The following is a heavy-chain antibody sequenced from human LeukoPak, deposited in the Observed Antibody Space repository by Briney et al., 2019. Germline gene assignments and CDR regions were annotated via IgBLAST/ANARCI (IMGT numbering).Heavy chain of an antibody. CDR1: GFSFTDYA. J-gene: IGHJ4*01. D-gene: IGHD6-19*01. CDR3: ARGSTAAALGWVY. V-gene: IGHV3-23*01. Sequence: GGSLRLSCAASGFSFTDYAMSWARQPPGKGLEWVSAVSGHGDTTDYVDSVKGRFTISRDNSRNTVHLQIDSLRIEDTGVYYCARGSTAAALGWVYWGHGTLVTVSS. CDR2: VSGHGDTT.